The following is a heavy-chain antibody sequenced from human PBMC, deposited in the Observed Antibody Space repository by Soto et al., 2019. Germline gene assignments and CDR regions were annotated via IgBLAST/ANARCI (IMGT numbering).Heavy chain of an antibody. Sequence: GTLALTCTVSGGSISSSSYYGGWIRQPPGKGLEWIGSIYYSGSTYYNPSLKSRVTISVDTSKNQFSLKLSAVTAADTAVYYCATNYAYYYYYGMDVWGQGTTVTVSS. V-gene: IGHV4-39*01. CDR2: IYYSGST. CDR3: ATNYAYYYYYGMDV. D-gene: IGHD4-4*01. J-gene: IGHJ6*02. CDR1: GGSISSSSYY.